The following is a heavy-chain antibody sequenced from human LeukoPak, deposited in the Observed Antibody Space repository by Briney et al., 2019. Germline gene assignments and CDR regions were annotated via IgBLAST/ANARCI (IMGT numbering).Heavy chain of an antibody. J-gene: IGHJ4*02. D-gene: IGHD2-15*01. CDR2: IKSDGSRT. V-gene: IGHV3-74*01. Sequence: GGSLRLSCAASGFTFSNYWMHWVRQAPGKGLVWISRIKSDGSRTDYADSVKGRFTISRDNAKNTLYLQMNSLRAEDTAVYYCARELPFDYWGQGTLVTVSS. CDR3: ARELPFDY. CDR1: GFTFSNYW.